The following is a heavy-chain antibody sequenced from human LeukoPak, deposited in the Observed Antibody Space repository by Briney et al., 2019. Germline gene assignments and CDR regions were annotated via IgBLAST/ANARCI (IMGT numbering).Heavy chain of an antibody. V-gene: IGHV4-4*07. CDR1: GDSIINYY. J-gene: IGHJ4*02. Sequence: PSETLSLTCTVSGDSIINYYWMWIRQPAGKGLEWIGRIYLSDNTNYNSPSLRSRVTMSPDTSMNRFSLKLSSVTAADTAVYYCARGRTVVTPRLDYWGQGTLVTVSS. CDR3: ARGRTVVTPRLDY. CDR2: IYLSDNT. D-gene: IGHD4-23*01.